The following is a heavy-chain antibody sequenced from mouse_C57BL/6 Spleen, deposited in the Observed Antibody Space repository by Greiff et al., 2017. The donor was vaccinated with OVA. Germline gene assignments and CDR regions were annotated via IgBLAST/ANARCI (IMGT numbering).Heavy chain of an antibody. CDR2: IDPENGYT. V-gene: IGHV14-4*01. CDR3: TTDGPFDD. CDR1: GFNITDDY. J-gene: IGHJ2*01. Sequence: VQLQQSGAELVRPGASVKLSCTASGFNITDDYMHWVKQRPEQGLEWIGWIDPENGYTEYASKFQGKATITADTSSNTAYLQLSSLTSEDTAVYYCTTDGPFDDWGQGTTLTVSS. D-gene: IGHD2-3*01.